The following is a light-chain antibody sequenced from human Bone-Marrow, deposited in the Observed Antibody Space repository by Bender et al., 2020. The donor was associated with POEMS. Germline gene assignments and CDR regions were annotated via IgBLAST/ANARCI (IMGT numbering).Light chain of an antibody. J-gene: IGLJ1*01. CDR1: SDDIGTYKV. V-gene: IGLV2-23*01. CDR2: DGN. Sequence: QSALTQPASVSGSPGQSITISCTGTSDDIGTYKVVSWFQQHPGKAPNVIIFDGNKRPSGVSDRFSGSQSGNTASLTISGLQAEDEADYFCCSYQHSSTSFVFGTGTKVTVL. CDR3: CSYQHSSTSFV.